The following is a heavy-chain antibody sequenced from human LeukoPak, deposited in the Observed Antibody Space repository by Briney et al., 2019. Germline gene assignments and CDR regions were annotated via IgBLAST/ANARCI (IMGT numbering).Heavy chain of an antibody. CDR2: IYHSGST. V-gene: IGHV4-38-2*02. J-gene: IGHJ5*02. CDR1: GYSISSGYY. CDR3: ARDWGYDYGDYGGWFDP. D-gene: IGHD4-17*01. Sequence: PSETLSLTCTVSGYSISSGYYWGWIRQPPGKGLEWIGSIYHSGSTYYNPSLKSRVTISVDTSKNQFSLKLSSVTAADTAVYYCARDWGYDYGDYGGWFDPWGQGTLVTVSS.